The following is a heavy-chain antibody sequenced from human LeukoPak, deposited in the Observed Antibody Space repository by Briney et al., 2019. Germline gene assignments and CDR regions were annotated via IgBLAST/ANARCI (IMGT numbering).Heavy chain of an antibody. J-gene: IGHJ4*02. D-gene: IGHD2-2*01. Sequence: GGSLRLSCAASGFTFSSYWMNWVRQAPGKGLVWVSRIASDGSSTTYADSVKGRFTISKDNAKNTVYLQMNNLRAEDTAVYYCVSFYETYWGRGTLVTVSS. CDR3: VSFYETY. V-gene: IGHV3-74*01. CDR2: IASDGSST. CDR1: GFTFSSYW.